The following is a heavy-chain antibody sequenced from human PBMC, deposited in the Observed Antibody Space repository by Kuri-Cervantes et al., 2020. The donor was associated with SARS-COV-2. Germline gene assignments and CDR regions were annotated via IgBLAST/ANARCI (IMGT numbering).Heavy chain of an antibody. CDR3: AKDLAVAGSEDDS. Sequence: GGSLRLSCAASGFTFSSYAMTWVRQAPGKGLEWVSSLSVSGGNTYYADSVKGRFTISGDNSRNTLYLQMNSLSAEDTAVYYCAKDLAVAGSEDDSWGQGTLVTVSS. D-gene: IGHD6-19*01. CDR2: LSVSGGNT. CDR1: GFTFSSYA. J-gene: IGHJ4*02. V-gene: IGHV3-23*01.